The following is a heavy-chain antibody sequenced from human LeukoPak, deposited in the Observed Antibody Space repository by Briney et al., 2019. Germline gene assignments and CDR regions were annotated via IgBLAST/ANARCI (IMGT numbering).Heavy chain of an antibody. CDR1: GFTFSRYA. CDR2: ISGSGGST. D-gene: IGHD6-13*01. Sequence: PGGSLRLSCAASGFTFSRYAMNWVRQAPGKGLEWVSLISGSGGSTYYADSVKGRFTISRDNSKNTLYLQMNSLRAEETARYYCAKPGGSSGWYEDYWGQGTLVTVSS. CDR3: AKPGGSSGWYEDY. V-gene: IGHV3-23*01. J-gene: IGHJ4*02.